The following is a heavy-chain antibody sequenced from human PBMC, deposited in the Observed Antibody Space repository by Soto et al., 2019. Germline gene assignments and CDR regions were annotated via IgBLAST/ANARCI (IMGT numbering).Heavy chain of an antibody. Sequence: EVHVVESGGGLVQSGGSLRLSCAASGFSFSNYWMHWVRQAPGKGLVWVSRTNEDGSRTDYADSVQGRFTISRDNANNALYLHMNSLRAEDTAIYYCSTDLSGQYDYWGQGVLVTVSS. CDR2: TNEDGSRT. J-gene: IGHJ4*02. V-gene: IGHV3-74*01. CDR3: STDLSGQYDY. CDR1: GFSFSNYW. D-gene: IGHD3-16*02.